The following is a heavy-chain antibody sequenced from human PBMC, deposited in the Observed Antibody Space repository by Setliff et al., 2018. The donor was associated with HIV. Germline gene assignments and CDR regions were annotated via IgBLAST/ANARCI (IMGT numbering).Heavy chain of an antibody. CDR3: ARSGTYYYDSSGVPYYYYYMDV. V-gene: IGHV5-51*01. J-gene: IGHJ6*03. Sequence: LGESLKISCTGSGYSFSNHWIGWVRQLPGRGLEWMGIIHPGDSNTRYSPSFQGQVTISADRSISTAYLQWSSLKASDTAMYYCARSGTYYYDSSGVPYYYYYMDVWGKGTTVTVSS. CDR1: GYSFSNHW. CDR2: IHPGDSNT. D-gene: IGHD3-22*01.